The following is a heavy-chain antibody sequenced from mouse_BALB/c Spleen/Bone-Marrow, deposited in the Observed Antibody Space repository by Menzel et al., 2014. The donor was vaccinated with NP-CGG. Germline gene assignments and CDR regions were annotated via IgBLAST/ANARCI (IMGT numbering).Heavy chain of an antibody. V-gene: IGHV5-6-3*01. J-gene: IGHJ3*01. CDR2: INSNGDSI. CDR3: VGGVDHQCWFAY. Sequence: EVMLVESGGGLVQPGGSLKLSCAASGFTFSNYGMSWVRQTPDKRLELVANINSNGDSIYYPDSVKGRFTISRDNAKNTLSLQMSSLKSEDTAMYHCVGGVDHQCWFAYWGQGTLVTVSA. D-gene: IGHD6-1*01. CDR1: GFTFSNYG.